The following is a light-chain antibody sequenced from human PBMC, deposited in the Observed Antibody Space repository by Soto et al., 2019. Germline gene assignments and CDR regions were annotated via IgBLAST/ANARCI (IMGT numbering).Light chain of an antibody. Sequence: ETVLTQSPGTLSVSPGESATLSCRASQSVSSSYLAWYQQKRGQAPRLLIYGASSRATGVPHRFTGSGSGTDFTLTITRLEPEDFAVYFCQQYRRSSITFGQGTRLEIK. CDR1: QSVSSSY. CDR3: QQYRRSSIT. V-gene: IGKV3-20*01. CDR2: GAS. J-gene: IGKJ5*01.